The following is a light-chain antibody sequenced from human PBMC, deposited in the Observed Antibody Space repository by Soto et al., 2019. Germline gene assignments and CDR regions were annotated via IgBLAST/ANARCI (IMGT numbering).Light chain of an antibody. J-gene: IGKJ5*01. CDR2: GAS. V-gene: IGKV3-20*01. Sequence: ESMLTQSPGTLSLSPRERATLSCRASQSVSSNYLAWYKQKPGQAPRLLIYGASTRASGIPDRFSGSGSRTDFTPTISRLEPEDSAVYYCQQYGSNWPQDFRHGTRREI. CDR1: QSVSSNY. CDR3: QQYGSNWPQD.